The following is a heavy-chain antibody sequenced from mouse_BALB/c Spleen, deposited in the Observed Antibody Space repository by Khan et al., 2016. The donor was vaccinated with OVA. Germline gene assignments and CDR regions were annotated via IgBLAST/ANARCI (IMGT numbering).Heavy chain of an antibody. J-gene: IGHJ2*01. CDR2: TNPTNGRT. V-gene: IGHV1S81*02. CDR1: GYTFTSYW. CDR3: GRMKKIVGTDFDY. Sequence: QVQLQQPGAELVKPGASVKMSCKASGYTFTSYWMHWVKQRLGQGLEWFAETNPTNGRTYYNEKFKSKATLTVDKSSSTAYMLLSGLTFEDSAVYYGGRMKKIVGTDFDYWGQGTTLTVSS. D-gene: IGHD1-1*01.